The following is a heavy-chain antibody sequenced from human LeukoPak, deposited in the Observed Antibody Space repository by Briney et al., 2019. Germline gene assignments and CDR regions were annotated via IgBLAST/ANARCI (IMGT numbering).Heavy chain of an antibody. CDR1: GGSISSSSYY. CDR3: ARDKCRARGVLYNWFDP. V-gene: IGHV4-39*07. Sequence: PSETLSLTCTVSGGSISSSSYYWGWIRQPPGKGREWIGSIYYSGSTYYDPSLKSRVTMSVDKCKSPLSLKLSSVTAADTAVYYCARDKCRARGVLYNWFDPWGQGTLVTVSS. CDR2: IYYSGST. J-gene: IGHJ5*02. D-gene: IGHD3-10*01.